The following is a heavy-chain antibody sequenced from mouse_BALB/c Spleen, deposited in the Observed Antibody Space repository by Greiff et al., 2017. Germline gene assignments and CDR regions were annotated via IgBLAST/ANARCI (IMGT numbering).Heavy chain of an antibody. J-gene: IGHJ3*01. V-gene: IGHV2-9*02. CDR2: IWAGGST. CDR1: GFSLTSYG. Sequence: VQLQESGPGLVAPSQSLSITCTVSGFSLTSYGVHWVRQPPGKGLEWLGVIWAGGSTNYNSALMSRLSISKDNSKSQVFLKMNSLQTDDTAMYYCARVTTVVEGWFAYWGQGTLVTVSA. D-gene: IGHD1-1*01. CDR3: ARVTTVVEGWFAY.